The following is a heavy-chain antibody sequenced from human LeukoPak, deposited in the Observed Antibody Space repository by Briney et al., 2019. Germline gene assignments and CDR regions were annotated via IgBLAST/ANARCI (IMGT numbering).Heavy chain of an antibody. CDR3: ARSTVASYYFDY. V-gene: IGHV1-2*02. CDR1: GYTFTGYY. J-gene: IGHJ4*02. CDR2: INPNSGGT. Sequence: ASVKVSCKASGYTFTGYYMHWVRQAPGQGLEWMGWINPNSGGTNYAQKFQGRVTMTRDTSISTAYVELSRLRSDDTAVYYCARSTVASYYFDYWGQGTLVTVSS. D-gene: IGHD4-17*01.